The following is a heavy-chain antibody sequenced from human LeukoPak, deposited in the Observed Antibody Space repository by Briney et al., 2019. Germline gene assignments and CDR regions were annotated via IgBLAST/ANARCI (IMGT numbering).Heavy chain of an antibody. J-gene: IGHJ4*02. CDR3: ASCGGDCYTNPFDY. Sequence: GGSLRLSCAASGFTFGSYWMSWVRQAPGKGLEWVANINQDGSEKYYVDSVKGRFTISRDNAKNSLYLQMNSLRAEDTAVYYCASCGGDCYTNPFDYWGQGTLVTVSS. CDR1: GFTFGSYW. D-gene: IGHD2-21*02. CDR2: INQDGSEK. V-gene: IGHV3-7*01.